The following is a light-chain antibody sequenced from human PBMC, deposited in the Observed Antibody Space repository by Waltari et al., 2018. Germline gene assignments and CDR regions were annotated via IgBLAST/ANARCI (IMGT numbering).Light chain of an antibody. CDR1: TTDIDLYKY. CDR2: YAT. Sequence: QSTLTQPRAVSGSPGQSVTISCTGTTTDIDLYKYVSWYQQHPVEAPILLVSYATERPSGFPVRCAGSKSRDAASLTISGLQGEDEADYYCCSHAGSHIWVVGGGTKRTVL. J-gene: IGLJ2*01. CDR3: CSHAGSHIWV. V-gene: IGLV2-11*01.